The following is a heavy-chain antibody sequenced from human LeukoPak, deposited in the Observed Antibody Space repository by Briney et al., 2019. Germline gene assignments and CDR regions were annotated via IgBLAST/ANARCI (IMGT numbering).Heavy chain of an antibody. V-gene: IGHV3-21*01. Sequence: GGSLRLSCAASGFTFGSYSMNWVRQAQGKGLEWVSSISSSSSYIYYADSVKGRFTISRDNAKNSLYLQMNSLRAEDTAVYYCARSICSSTSCWYYYYYGMDVWGKGTTVTVSS. D-gene: IGHD2-2*01. J-gene: IGHJ6*04. CDR1: GFTFGSYS. CDR2: ISSSSSYI. CDR3: ARSICSSTSCWYYYYYGMDV.